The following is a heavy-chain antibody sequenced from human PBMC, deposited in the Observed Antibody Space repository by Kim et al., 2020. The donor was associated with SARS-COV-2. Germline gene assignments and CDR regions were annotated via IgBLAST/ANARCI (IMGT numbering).Heavy chain of an antibody. CDR2: IRWNSGSI. V-gene: IGHV3-9*01. CDR1: GFTFDDYA. CDR3: AKDMSLAYYDGSGSYYDAFDI. J-gene: IGHJ3*02. Sequence: GGSLRLSCAASGFTFDDYAMHWVRQAPGKGLEWVSGIRWNSGSIGYADSVKGRFTISRDNTKNSLYLQMNSLRAEDTALYYCAKDMSLAYYDGSGSYYDAFDIWGQGTMVTVSS. D-gene: IGHD3-10*01.